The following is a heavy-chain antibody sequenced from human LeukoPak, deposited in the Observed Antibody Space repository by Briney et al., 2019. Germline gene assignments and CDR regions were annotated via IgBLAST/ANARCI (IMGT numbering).Heavy chain of an antibody. Sequence: PSETLSLTCTVSGGSISSGGYYWSWIRQHPGKGLEWIGYIYYSGSTYYNPSLKSRVTISVDTSKNQFSLKLSSVTAADTAAYYCARAPPRSGLNKLDAFDIWGQGTMVTVSS. D-gene: IGHD6-19*01. V-gene: IGHV4-31*03. J-gene: IGHJ3*02. CDR2: IYYSGST. CDR3: ARAPPRSGLNKLDAFDI. CDR1: GGSISSGGYY.